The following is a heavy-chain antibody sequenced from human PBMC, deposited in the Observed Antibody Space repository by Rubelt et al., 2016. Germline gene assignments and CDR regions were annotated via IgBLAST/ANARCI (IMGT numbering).Heavy chain of an antibody. J-gene: IGHJ5*02. D-gene: IGHD3-22*01. CDR1: GYTFSSYA. CDR2: INAGYGDS. V-gene: IGHV1-3*01. Sequence: PGDSVKVSCKASGYTFSSYAIHWVRQAPGQRLEWIGWINAGYGDSRYSPNFQGRLTITRDTSATTAYMELRSLRSEDTAVYYCARDGYYYESDTTSNYFEGWFDPWGQGTLVTVSS. CDR3: ARDGYYYESDTTSNYFEGWFDP.